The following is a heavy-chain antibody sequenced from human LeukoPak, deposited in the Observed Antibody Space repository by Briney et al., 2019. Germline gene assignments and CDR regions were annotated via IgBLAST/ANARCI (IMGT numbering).Heavy chain of an antibody. CDR1: GGSISSGGYY. J-gene: IGHJ3*02. CDR2: IYYSGST. CDR3: ARDRVGLNAFDI. D-gene: IGHD1-26*01. Sequence: PSETLSLTCTVSGGSISSGGYYWSWIRQHPGKGLEWIGYIYYSGSTYYNPSLKSRVTISVDTSKNQFSLKLSSVTAADTAVYYCARDRVGLNAFDIWGQGTMVTVPS. V-gene: IGHV4-31*03.